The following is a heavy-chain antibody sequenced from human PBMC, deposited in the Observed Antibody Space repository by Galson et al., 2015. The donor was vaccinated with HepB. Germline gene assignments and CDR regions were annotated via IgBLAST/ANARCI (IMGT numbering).Heavy chain of an antibody. Sequence: SLRLSCAASGFTFSSYAMHWVRQAPGKGLEWVAVISYDGSNKYYADSVKGRFTISRDNSKNTLYLQINSLRAEDTAVYYCAREGPLSGDFDYWGQGTLVTVSS. D-gene: IGHD7-27*01. CDR1: GFTFSSYA. J-gene: IGHJ4*02. CDR3: AREGPLSGDFDY. V-gene: IGHV3-30-3*01. CDR2: ISYDGSNK.